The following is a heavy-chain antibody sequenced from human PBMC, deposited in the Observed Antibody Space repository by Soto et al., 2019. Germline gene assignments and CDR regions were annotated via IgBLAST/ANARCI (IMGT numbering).Heavy chain of an antibody. CDR3: ARDNGRSSCWYRGVRHLQN. CDR1: AYTFTGYY. CDR2: INPNSGGT. J-gene: IGHJ1*01. D-gene: IGHD6-13*01. Sequence: ASVKVSWKAAAYTFTGYYMHWVRQAPGQGLEWMGWINPNSGGTNYAQKFQGWVTITRDTSISTAYMELSRLRTDDTAVYYCARDNGRSSCWYRGVRHLQNLCPGTLVTVSS. V-gene: IGHV1-2*04.